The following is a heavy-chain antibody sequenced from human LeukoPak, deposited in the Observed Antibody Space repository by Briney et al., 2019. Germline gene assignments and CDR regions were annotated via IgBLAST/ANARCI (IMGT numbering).Heavy chain of an antibody. CDR1: GGSISSYY. CDR3: ARSLWSDLGYCSSTSCFYFDY. CDR2: IYTSGST. J-gene: IGHJ4*02. Sequence: SETLSLTCTVSGGSISSYYWSWIRQPAGKGLEWIGRIYTSGSTNYNPSLKSRVTMSVDTSKNQFSLKLSSVTAADTAVYYCARSLWSDLGYCSSTSCFYFDYWGQGTLVTVSS. V-gene: IGHV4-4*07. D-gene: IGHD2-2*01.